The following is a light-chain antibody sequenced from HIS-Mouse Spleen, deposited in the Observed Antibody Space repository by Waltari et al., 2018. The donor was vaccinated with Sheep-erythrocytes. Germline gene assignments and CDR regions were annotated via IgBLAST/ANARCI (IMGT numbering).Light chain of an antibody. Sequence: QSALTQPRSVSGSPGQSVTISCTGTSSDVGGYNYVSWYQQHPGNAPKLMIYDVSKRPSGVPHRFSGSKSGNTASLPISGLQAEDEADYYCCSYAGSYNHVFATGTKVTVL. V-gene: IGLV2-11*01. CDR3: CSYAGSYNHV. J-gene: IGLJ1*01. CDR1: SSDVGGYNY. CDR2: DVS.